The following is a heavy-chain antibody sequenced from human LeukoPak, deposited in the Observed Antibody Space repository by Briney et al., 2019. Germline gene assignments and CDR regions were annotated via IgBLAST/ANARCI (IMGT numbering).Heavy chain of an antibody. V-gene: IGHV3-7*01. D-gene: IGHD3-22*01. CDR3: ARDLPYIYQYYYDSSGLFTTDY. Sequence: ETLSLTCTVSGGSISSSSYSWGWVRQAPGKGLEWVANIKQDGSEKYYVDSVKGRFTISRDNAKNSLYLQMNSLRAEDTAVYYCARDLPYIYQYYYDSSGLFTTDYWGQGTLVTVSS. CDR1: GGSISSSSYS. CDR2: IKQDGSEK. J-gene: IGHJ4*02.